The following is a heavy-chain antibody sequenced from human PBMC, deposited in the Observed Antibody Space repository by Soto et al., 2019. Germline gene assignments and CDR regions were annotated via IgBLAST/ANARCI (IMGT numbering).Heavy chain of an antibody. CDR1: GGSISSGGYS. Sequence: PSETLSLACAVSGGSISSGGYSWSWIRQPPGQGLEWIAYIYHSVSTYYNPSLKSRVTISVDRSKNQFSLKLSSVTAADTAVYYRARVPDYWGQGTLVTVSS. CDR3: ARVPDY. CDR2: IYHSVST. J-gene: IGHJ4*02. V-gene: IGHV4-30-2*01.